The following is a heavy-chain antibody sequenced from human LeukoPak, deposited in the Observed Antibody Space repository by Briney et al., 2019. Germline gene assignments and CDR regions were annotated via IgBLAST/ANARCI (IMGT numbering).Heavy chain of an antibody. J-gene: IGHJ4*02. D-gene: IGHD1-7*01. V-gene: IGHV1-18*01. CDR1: GYTFTTYG. CDR2: ISTYNGNT. Sequence: ASVKVSCKASGYTFTTYGMSWVRQAPGQGLEWMGWISTYNGNTKYTQKFQGRVTMTTDTSSSTAYMELRSLRSDDTAVYYCARGRDWNYAFEYWGQGTLVTVSS. CDR3: ARGRDWNYAFEY.